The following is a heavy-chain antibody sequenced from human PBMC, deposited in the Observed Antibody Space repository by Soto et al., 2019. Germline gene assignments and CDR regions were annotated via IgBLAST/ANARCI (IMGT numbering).Heavy chain of an antibody. CDR3: ARDFGYSYGYVMDV. V-gene: IGHV3-21*01. J-gene: IGHJ6*02. Sequence: PWGSLRLSCAASGFTFINYSINFLRHSPGKGLKWVSSISSSSSYIYYADSAKGRFTISRDNAKNSLYLQMNSLRAEDTAVYYCARDFGYSYGYVMDVWGQGTTVTVSS. CDR2: ISSSSSYI. CDR1: GFTFINYS. D-gene: IGHD5-18*01.